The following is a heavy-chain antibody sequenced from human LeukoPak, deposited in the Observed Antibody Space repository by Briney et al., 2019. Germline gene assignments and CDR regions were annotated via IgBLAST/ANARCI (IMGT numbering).Heavy chain of an antibody. CDR3: AGHHPRNTVDF. CDR1: GGSISSYY. J-gene: IGHJ4*02. D-gene: IGHD2/OR15-2a*01. Sequence: PSETLSLTCTVSGGSISSYYWSCIRQPPGKGLEWIGYIYYSGTTNYNPSLKSRVTISVDTSKNQFSLKLSSVTAADTAVYYCAGHHPRNTVDFWGQGTLVTVSS. V-gene: IGHV4-59*01. CDR2: IYYSGTT.